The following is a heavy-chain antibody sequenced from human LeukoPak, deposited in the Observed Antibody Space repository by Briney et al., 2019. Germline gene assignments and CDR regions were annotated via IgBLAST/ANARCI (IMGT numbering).Heavy chain of an antibody. V-gene: IGHV3-11*04. D-gene: IGHD1-1*01. CDR2: ISGSGTNI. Sequence: GGSLRLSCAASGFTFSDYYMSWVRQAPGKGLEWVSYISGSGTNIYYADSVKGRFTISRDNAKNTLDLQMNSLRAEDTAVYYCARDSGTDDAFDIWGQGTMVTVSS. CDR1: GFTFSDYY. J-gene: IGHJ3*02. CDR3: ARDSGTDDAFDI.